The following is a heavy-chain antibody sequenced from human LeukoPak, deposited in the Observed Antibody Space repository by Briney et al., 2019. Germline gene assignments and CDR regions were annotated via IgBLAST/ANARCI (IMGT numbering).Heavy chain of an antibody. CDR1: GFTFSTYG. J-gene: IGHJ6*03. Sequence: PGGTLRLSCVASGFTFSTYGMSWVRQAPGKGLEWVSTISGSGGSTYYAESVKGRFTISRDNSKNTLYLQMNSLRAEDTAVYYCARAGQEMATIEFPIYYYYYMDVWGKGTTVTVSS. CDR2: ISGSGGST. D-gene: IGHD5-24*01. CDR3: ARAGQEMATIEFPIYYYYYMDV. V-gene: IGHV3-23*01.